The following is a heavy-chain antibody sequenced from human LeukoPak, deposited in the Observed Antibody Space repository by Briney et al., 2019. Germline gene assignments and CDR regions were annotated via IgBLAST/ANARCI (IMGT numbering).Heavy chain of an antibody. D-gene: IGHD2/OR15-2a*01. J-gene: IGHJ3*02. CDR2: IYYSGST. V-gene: IGHV4-39*07. CDR3: ARDIGIYPHVAFDI. Sequence: SETLSLTCTVSGGSIRSSDYYWGWIRQPPGKGLEWVGNIYYSGSTYYNPSLESRVTISVDTSMTQFSLRLTSVNAADTAVYFCARDIGIYPHVAFDIWGQGTLVTVSS. CDR1: GGSIRSSDYY.